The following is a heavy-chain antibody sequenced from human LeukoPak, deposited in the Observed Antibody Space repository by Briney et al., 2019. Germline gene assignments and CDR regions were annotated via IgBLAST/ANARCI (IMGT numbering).Heavy chain of an antibody. J-gene: IGHJ4*02. Sequence: SETLSLTCTVSGGSISSYYWSWIRQPAVKGLEWIGRIYTSGSTNYNPSLKSRVTMSVDTSKNQFSLNLTSVTAADTAVYYCARSVEMASRSFDCWGQGTLVTVSS. CDR3: ARSVEMASRSFDC. CDR1: GGSISSYY. CDR2: IYTSGST. D-gene: IGHD5-12*01. V-gene: IGHV4-4*07.